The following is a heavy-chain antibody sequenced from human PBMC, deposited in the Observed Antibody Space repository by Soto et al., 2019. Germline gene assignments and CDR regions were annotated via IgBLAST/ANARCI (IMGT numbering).Heavy chain of an antibody. J-gene: IGHJ4*02. D-gene: IGHD1-26*01. CDR2: MRYSGDT. CDR1: GGAITSSSYL. Sequence: QLHLQQSGPGVVKPSETLSLSCTVSGGAITSSSYLWGWIRQTPGKGLEWIGNMRYSGDTHSDPSLPSRVTISVDTHKSQFSLSLSSVNAADTAIYYCVCSLGPTTGIDYWGQGILVTVSS. CDR3: VCSLGPTTGIDY. V-gene: IGHV4-39*01.